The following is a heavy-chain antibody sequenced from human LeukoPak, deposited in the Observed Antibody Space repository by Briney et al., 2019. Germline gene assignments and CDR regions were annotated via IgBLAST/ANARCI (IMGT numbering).Heavy chain of an antibody. CDR2: ISPDEINT. Sequence: GGSLRLSCAASGFTFSNYRMHWVRQGPGKGLVWVSRISPDEINTNYADSVKGRFTNSRDNAKNTLYLQMNSLRAEDTAVYYCAKDRIAGTSDAFDIWGQGTMVTVSS. J-gene: IGHJ3*02. CDR1: GFTFSNYR. CDR3: AKDRIAGTSDAFDI. V-gene: IGHV3-74*01. D-gene: IGHD6-13*01.